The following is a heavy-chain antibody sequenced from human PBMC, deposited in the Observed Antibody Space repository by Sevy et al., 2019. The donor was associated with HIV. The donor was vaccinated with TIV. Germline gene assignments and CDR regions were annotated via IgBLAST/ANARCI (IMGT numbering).Heavy chain of an antibody. CDR2: IFRSGST. CDR1: GFTVNDKY. J-gene: IGHJ4*02. Sequence: GGSLRLSCAISGFTVNDKYIIWVRQAPGKGLEWVSVIFRSGSTYYADSAKGRFAISRDNSKNTVYLQMNSLRAEDTAVYYCVSLFLSYRSGWSYFDYWVQGTLVTVSS. D-gene: IGHD6-19*01. V-gene: IGHV3-66*02. CDR3: VSLFLSYRSGWSYFDY.